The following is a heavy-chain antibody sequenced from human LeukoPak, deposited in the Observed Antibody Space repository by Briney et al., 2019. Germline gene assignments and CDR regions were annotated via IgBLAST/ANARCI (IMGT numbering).Heavy chain of an antibody. CDR2: IYYSGST. CDR3: ARYGSGSYYALR. D-gene: IGHD3-10*01. J-gene: IGHJ4*02. V-gene: IGHV4-39*07. Sequence: WVRQPPGKGLEWIGSIYYSGSTYYNPSLKSRVTISVDTSKNQFSLKLSSVTAADTAVYYCARYGSGSYYALRWGQGTLVTVSS.